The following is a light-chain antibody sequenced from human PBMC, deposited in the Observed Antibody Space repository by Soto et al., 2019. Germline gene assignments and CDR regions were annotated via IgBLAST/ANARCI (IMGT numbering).Light chain of an antibody. J-gene: IGKJ4*01. V-gene: IGKV3-20*01. CDR3: EYYGTSIT. Sequence: LSPGERVTLSCRASQSISNNHLAWYQQKPGQAPRLLIHGTSNRATGIPDRFSGSGSGTDFTLTFSRLEPEDFAVYYCEYYGTSITFGGGTKVDNK. CDR1: QSISNNH. CDR2: GTS.